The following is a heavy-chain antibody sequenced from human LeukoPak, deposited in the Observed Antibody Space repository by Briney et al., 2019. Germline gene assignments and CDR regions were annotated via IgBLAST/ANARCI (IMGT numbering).Heavy chain of an antibody. Sequence: GGSLRLSCAASRFTFSSYSMNWVRQAPGKGLEWVSYISSSSTTIYYADSLKGRFTISRDNGKNSLYLQMNSLRDEDTAVYYCARDRYCGGDCYSNAFDIWGQGTMVTVSS. J-gene: IGHJ3*02. CDR3: ARDRYCGGDCYSNAFDI. CDR2: ISSSSTTI. CDR1: RFTFSSYS. D-gene: IGHD2-21*02. V-gene: IGHV3-48*02.